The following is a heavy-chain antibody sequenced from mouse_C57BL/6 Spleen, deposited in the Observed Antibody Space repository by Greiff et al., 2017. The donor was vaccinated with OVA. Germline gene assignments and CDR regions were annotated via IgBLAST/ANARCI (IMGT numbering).Heavy chain of an antibody. V-gene: IGHV3-6*01. J-gene: IGHJ4*01. Sequence: VQLKQSGPGLVKPSQSLSLTCSVTGYSITSGYYWNWIRQFPGNKLEWMGYISYDGSNNYNPSLKNRISITRDTSKNQFFLKLNSVTTEDTATYYCARALITTVVGGDYYAMDYWGQGTSVTVSS. D-gene: IGHD1-1*01. CDR1: GYSITSGYY. CDR2: ISYDGSN. CDR3: ARALITTVVGGDYYAMDY.